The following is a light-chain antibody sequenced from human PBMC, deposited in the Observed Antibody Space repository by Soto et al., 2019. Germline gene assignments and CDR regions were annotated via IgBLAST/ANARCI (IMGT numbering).Light chain of an antibody. CDR1: SSDVGGYNY. V-gene: IGLV2-14*01. CDR2: DVS. J-gene: IGLJ2*01. CDR3: SSYTSCSTPVV. Sequence: QSALTQPASVSGSPGQSITISCTGTSSDVGGYNYVSWYQQHPGKVPKLMIYDVSNRPSGVSNRFSGSKSGNTASLTISGLQAEDEADYYCSSYTSCSTPVVFGGGTKLTVL.